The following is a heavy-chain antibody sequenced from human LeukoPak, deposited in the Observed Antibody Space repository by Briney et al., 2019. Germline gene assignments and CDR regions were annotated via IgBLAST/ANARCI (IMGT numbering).Heavy chain of an antibody. D-gene: IGHD3-10*01. CDR3: AKEWDGSGTRLGWFDP. CDR2: ISGSGGVT. J-gene: IGHJ5*02. V-gene: IGHV3-23*01. Sequence: GGSLRLSCVGSGFTFGSYAMSWVRQAPGKGLEWVSLISGSGGVTYYADSVKGRFTISRDNSKNTLYLQMNSLRAEDTATYYCAKEWDGSGTRLGWFDPWGQGTLVTVSS. CDR1: GFTFGSYA.